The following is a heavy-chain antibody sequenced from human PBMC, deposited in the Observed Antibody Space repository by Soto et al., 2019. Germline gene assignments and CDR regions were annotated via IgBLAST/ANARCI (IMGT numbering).Heavy chain of an antibody. J-gene: IGHJ4*02. CDR1: GFTVSSNY. Sequence: GGSLRLSCAASGFTVSSNYMSWVRQAPGKGLEWVSVIYSGGSTYYADSVKGRFTISRDNSKNTLYLQMNSLRAEDTAVYYCAKDKGIVGATPHYWGQGTLVTVSS. CDR2: IYSGGST. V-gene: IGHV3-53*01. D-gene: IGHD1-26*01. CDR3: AKDKGIVGATPHY.